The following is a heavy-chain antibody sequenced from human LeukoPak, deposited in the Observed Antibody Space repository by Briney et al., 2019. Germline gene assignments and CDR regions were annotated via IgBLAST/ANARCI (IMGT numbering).Heavy chain of an antibody. V-gene: IGHV3-66*01. CDR1: GFSVSSYY. Sequence: GGSLRLSCEASGFSVSSYYMSWVRQAPGKGLEWVSLVDRGGGTYYADSVKGRFTISRDNAKNSLYLQMNSLRAEDTAVYYCARGSSSLGGQGTLVTVSS. D-gene: IGHD6-6*01. CDR2: VDRGGGT. CDR3: ARGSSSL. J-gene: IGHJ4*02.